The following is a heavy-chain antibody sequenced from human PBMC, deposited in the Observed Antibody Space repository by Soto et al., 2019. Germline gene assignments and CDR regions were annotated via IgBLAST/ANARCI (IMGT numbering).Heavy chain of an antibody. V-gene: IGHV4-59*01. D-gene: IGHD3-10*01. CDR1: GGSMSEYF. Sequence: SETLSLTCSVSGGSMSEYFWSWIRQSPERGLEWIGYVYYLGSTDYNPSLKSRVAISVDTSKRQFSLRLSSVTAADAAIYYCARDGYDGSGSPYPAYWGPGTQVTVSS. CDR3: ARDGYDGSGSPYPAY. J-gene: IGHJ4*02. CDR2: VYYLGST.